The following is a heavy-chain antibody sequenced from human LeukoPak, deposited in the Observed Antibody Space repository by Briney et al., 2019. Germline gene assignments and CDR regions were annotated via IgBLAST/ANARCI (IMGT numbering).Heavy chain of an antibody. CDR3: GRDEEGFGESLID. CDR2: IIPIVDIT. J-gene: IGHJ4*02. D-gene: IGHD3-10*01. Sequence: SVKVSCKASGGTFSNYVISWVRQAPGQGLEWMGRIIPIVDITNYAENYQGRVTFSADKSTNTAYMHLNSLRSDDTAVYFCGRDEEGFGESLIDWGQGTLVTVSS. V-gene: IGHV1-69*04. CDR1: GGTFSNYV.